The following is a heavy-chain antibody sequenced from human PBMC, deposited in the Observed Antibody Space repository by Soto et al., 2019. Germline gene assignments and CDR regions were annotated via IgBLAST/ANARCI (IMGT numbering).Heavy chain of an antibody. J-gene: IGHJ6*02. CDR3: AKDDGMDV. CDR2: ISYDGSNK. CDR1: GFTFSSYG. V-gene: IGHV3-30*18. Sequence: QVQLVESGGGVVQPGRSLRLSCAASGFTFSSYGMHWVRQAPGKGLEWVAVISYDGSNKYYADSVKGRFTISRDNSKNTLYLQMNSLRAEDTAVYYCAKDDGMDVWGQGTTVTFSS.